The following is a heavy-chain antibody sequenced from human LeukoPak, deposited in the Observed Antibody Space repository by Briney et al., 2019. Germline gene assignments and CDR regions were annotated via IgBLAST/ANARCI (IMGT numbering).Heavy chain of an antibody. V-gene: IGHV3-48*03. D-gene: IGHD6-13*01. Sequence: SGGSLRLSCAASGMSFSSYKMNWVRQAPGKGLEWVSYISSYGTTIYYADSVKGRFTISRDNAKNSLYLQMNNLRAEDTAVYYCASARLYSSSWYCYFDYWGRGTLVTVSS. CDR3: ASARLYSSSWYCYFDY. CDR2: ISSYGTTI. CDR1: GMSFSSYK. J-gene: IGHJ4*02.